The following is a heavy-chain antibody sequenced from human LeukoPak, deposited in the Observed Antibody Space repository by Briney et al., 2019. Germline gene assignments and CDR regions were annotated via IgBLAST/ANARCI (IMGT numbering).Heavy chain of an antibody. D-gene: IGHD6-13*01. V-gene: IGHV3-7*01. Sequence: GGSLRLSCEASGFTFSTYWMSWVRQAPGKGLEWVANIKQDGSEKYYVDSVKGRFTISRDNAKNSLYLQMNSLRAEDTAMYYCARDSAGNDYWGQGTLVSDS. CDR2: IKQDGSEK. CDR1: GFTFSTYW. CDR3: ARDSAGNDY. J-gene: IGHJ4*02.